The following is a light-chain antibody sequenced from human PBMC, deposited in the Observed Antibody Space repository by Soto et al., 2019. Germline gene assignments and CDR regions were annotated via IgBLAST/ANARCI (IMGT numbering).Light chain of an antibody. Sequence: IVLTQSPDSLGVSLGETATITCRSSQSLLYDSDNKNNLTWFQHKPGQPPKLLFSWASTRESGVPDRFSGRGSETDFTLTIATLQAEDVAVYYCQQYHSLPFTFGQGTRLEIK. V-gene: IGKV4-1*01. CDR2: WAS. CDR1: QSLLYDSDNKNN. J-gene: IGKJ5*01. CDR3: QQYHSLPFT.